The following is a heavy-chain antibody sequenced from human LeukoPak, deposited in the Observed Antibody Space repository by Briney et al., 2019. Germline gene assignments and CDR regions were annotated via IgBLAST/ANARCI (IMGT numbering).Heavy chain of an antibody. V-gene: IGHV3-7*01. CDR2: IKQDGSET. CDR3: ARDFWGAYRVDYFDY. J-gene: IGHJ4*02. CDR1: GFTFSNFA. Sequence: GGSLTLSCAASGFTFSNFAMNWVRQAPGKGQEWVANIKQDGSETYYVDSVRGRFTISRDNAKKSLYLQMNSLRAEDTAVYYCARDFWGAYRVDYFDYWGQGTLVTVSS. D-gene: IGHD3-3*01.